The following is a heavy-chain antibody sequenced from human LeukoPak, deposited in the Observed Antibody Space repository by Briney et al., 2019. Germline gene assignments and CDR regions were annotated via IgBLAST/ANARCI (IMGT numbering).Heavy chain of an antibody. CDR1: GFTFSSYA. V-gene: IGHV3-23*01. CDR3: ARSMVPLFED. J-gene: IGHJ4*02. Sequence: GGSLRLSCAASGFTFSSYAMSWVRQAPGKGLEWVSGISSSGDSTYYADSVKGRFTISRDNAKNTLYLQMNSLTAEDTAVYYCARSMVPLFEDWGQGTLVTVSS. D-gene: IGHD4/OR15-4a*01. CDR2: ISSSGDST.